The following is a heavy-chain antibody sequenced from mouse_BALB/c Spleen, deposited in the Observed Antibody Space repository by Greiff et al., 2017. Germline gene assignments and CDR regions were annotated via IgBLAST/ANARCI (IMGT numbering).Heavy chain of an antibody. V-gene: IGHV14-4*02. CDR2: IDPENGDT. CDR1: GFNIKDYY. J-gene: IGHJ2*01. CDR3: NAFRYDEVDY. D-gene: IGHD2-14*01. Sequence: VQLQQSGAELVRSGASVKLSCTASGFNIKDYYMHWVKQRPEQGLEWIGWIDPENGDTEYAPKFQGKATMTADTSSNTAYLQLSSLTSEDTAVYYCNAFRYDEVDYWGQGTTLTVSS.